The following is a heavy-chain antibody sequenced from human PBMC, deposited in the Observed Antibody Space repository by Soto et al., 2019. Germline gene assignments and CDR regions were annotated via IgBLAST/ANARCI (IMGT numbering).Heavy chain of an antibody. V-gene: IGHV4-4*09. CDR1: GGSISSYY. CDR3: ARTLDYGHMDV. CDR2: IYRSGST. Sequence: SETLSLTCTGSGGSISSYYWSWIRQPPGKGLEWIGYIYRSGSTKYNPSLKSRLTISVDTSKNQFSLKLSSVTAADTAVYYCARTLDYGHMDVWGKGTTVTVSS. J-gene: IGHJ6*03. D-gene: IGHD3-16*01.